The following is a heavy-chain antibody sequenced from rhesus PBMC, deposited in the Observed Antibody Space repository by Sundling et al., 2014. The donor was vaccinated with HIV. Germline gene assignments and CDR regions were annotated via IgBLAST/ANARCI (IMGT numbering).Heavy chain of an antibody. CDR2: IYGSGYST. D-gene: IGHD5-12*01. V-gene: IGHV4-169*01. CDR1: GASISSNY. Sequence: QLQLQESGPGLVKPSETLSVTCAVSGASISSNYWSWIRQAPGKGLEWIGYIYGSGYSTNYNPSLKSRVTLSVDTSKNQFSLTLTSVTAADTAVYYCARWRYSYRLFEYWGQGVLVTVSS. CDR3: ARWRYSYRLFEY. J-gene: IGHJ4*01.